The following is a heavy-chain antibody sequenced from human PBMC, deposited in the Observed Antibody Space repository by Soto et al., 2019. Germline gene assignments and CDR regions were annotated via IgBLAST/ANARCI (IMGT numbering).Heavy chain of an antibody. V-gene: IGHV4-39*01. D-gene: IGHD2-2*01. J-gene: IGHJ6*02. CDR2: FYYSGST. Sequence: SETLSLTCTVSGGSIRSVPYSWGWIRQPPGKGLEWIGTFYYSGSTYYNPSLESRVTISVDTSKNQFSLKVSSVTAADTAMYYCARLGGYCSGTSCYYYYGMDVWGQGTTVTVSS. CDR1: GGSIRSVPYS. CDR3: ARLGGYCSGTSCYYYYGMDV.